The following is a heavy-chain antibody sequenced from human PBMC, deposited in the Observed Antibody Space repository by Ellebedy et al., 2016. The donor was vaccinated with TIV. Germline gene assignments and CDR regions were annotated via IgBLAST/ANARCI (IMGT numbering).Heavy chain of an antibody. J-gene: IGHJ4*02. Sequence: MPSETLSLTCTVSGGAISSSNYYWGWIRLPPGKGLEWIGTSYYSGTTYYNPSLKSRVTISVDTSKNQFSLKLSSVTAADTAINYCAGHDRDYGDYGPPVPVGYWGQGTLVTVSS. CDR2: SYYSGTT. V-gene: IGHV4-39*01. CDR3: AGHDRDYGDYGPPVPVGY. CDR1: GGAISSSNYY. D-gene: IGHD4-17*01.